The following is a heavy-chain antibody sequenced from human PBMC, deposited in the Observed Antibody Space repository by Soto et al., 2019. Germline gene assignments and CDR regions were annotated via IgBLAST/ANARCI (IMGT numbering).Heavy chain of an antibody. CDR2: IIPVLGVT. Sequence: QVQLVQSGAEVRKPGSSVEVSCMASGSTFSSYTVNWVRQAPGQGLEWIGRIIPVLGVTHYARRLQGRVNIAADRSRKTAYMELTSLTSADTAVYYCARRRYCGVDSSINFYYGMDVWGQGATVTVSS. J-gene: IGHJ6*02. V-gene: IGHV1-69*02. D-gene: IGHD2-21*02. CDR1: GSTFSSYT. CDR3: ARRRYCGVDSSINFYYGMDV.